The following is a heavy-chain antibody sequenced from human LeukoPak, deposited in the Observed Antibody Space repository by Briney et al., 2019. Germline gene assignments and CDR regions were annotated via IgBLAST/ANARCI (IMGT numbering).Heavy chain of an antibody. CDR1: GFTFSSYW. D-gene: IGHD3-22*01. CDR3: ARDGDYYYDSSGSPLDY. Sequence: GGSLRLSCAVSGFTFSSYWMNWVRQAPGKGLEWVANIKQDGSEKSYVDSVKGRFTISRDNAKNSLYLQMNSLRAEDTAVYYCARDGDYYYDSSGSPLDYWGQGTLVTVSS. J-gene: IGHJ4*02. V-gene: IGHV3-7*01. CDR2: IKQDGSEK.